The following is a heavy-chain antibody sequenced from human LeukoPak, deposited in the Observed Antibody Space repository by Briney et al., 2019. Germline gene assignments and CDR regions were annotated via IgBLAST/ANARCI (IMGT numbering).Heavy chain of an antibody. J-gene: IGHJ5*02. CDR1: GFTFSSFA. D-gene: IGHD4-17*01. V-gene: IGHV3-33*01. Sequence: PGRSLRLSCAASGFTFSSFAMHWVRQAPGKGLEWVADIWYNGSNKYYAESVKGRFTISRDNSRNTLYLQMNSLRAEDTAVYYCSRGGYGDYNNRFDPWGQGTLVIVSS. CDR2: IWYNGSNK. CDR3: SRGGYGDYNNRFDP.